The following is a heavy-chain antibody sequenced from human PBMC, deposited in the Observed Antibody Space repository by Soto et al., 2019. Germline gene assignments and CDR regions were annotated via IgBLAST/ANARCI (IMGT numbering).Heavy chain of an antibody. V-gene: IGHV3-23*01. CDR3: AKDSFSSGPVRRTNWFDP. D-gene: IGHD6-19*01. CDR2: ISGSGGST. Sequence: PGGSLRLSCAASGFTFSSYAMNWVRQAPGKGLEWVSAISGSGGSTYYADSVKGRFTISRDNSKNTLYLQMNSLRAEDTAVYYCAKDSFSSGPVRRTNWFDPWGQGTLVTVSS. CDR1: GFTFSSYA. J-gene: IGHJ5*02.